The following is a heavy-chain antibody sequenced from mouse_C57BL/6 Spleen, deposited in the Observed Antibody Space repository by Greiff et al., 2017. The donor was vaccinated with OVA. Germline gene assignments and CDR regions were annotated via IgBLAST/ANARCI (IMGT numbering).Heavy chain of an antibody. CDR2: ISDGGSYT. CDR3: ARPSVAMDY. J-gene: IGHJ4*01. Sequence: EVQLQESGGGLVKPGGSLKLSCAASGFTFSSYAMSWVRQTPEKRLEWVATISDGGSYTYYPDNVKGRFTISRDNAKNNLYLQMSHLKSEDTAMYYCARPSVAMDYWGQGTSVTVSS. CDR1: GFTFSSYA. V-gene: IGHV5-4*01.